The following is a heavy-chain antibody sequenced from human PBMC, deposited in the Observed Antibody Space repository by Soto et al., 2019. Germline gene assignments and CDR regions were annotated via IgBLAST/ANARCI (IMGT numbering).Heavy chain of an antibody. CDR3: ASTFFGVVPWIY. J-gene: IGHJ4*02. Sequence: QVQLVESGGGVVQPGRSLRLSCAASGFTFSSYAMHWVRQAPGKGLEWVAVISYDGSNKYYADSVKGRFTISRDNSKNPLYQQMSSERAEVKAVYYCASTFFGVVPWIYWGQGTLVTVSS. CDR1: GFTFSSYA. D-gene: IGHD3-3*01. V-gene: IGHV3-30-3*01. CDR2: ISYDGSNK.